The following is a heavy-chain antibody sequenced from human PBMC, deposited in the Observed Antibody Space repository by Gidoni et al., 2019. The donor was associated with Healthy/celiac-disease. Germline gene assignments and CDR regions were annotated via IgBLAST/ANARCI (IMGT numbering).Heavy chain of an antibody. CDR1: GFTFSSYG. J-gene: IGHJ6*02. CDR2: ISYDGSNK. D-gene: IGHD5-18*01. V-gene: IGHV3-30*18. Sequence: QVQLVESGGGVVQPGRSLRLSCAASGFTFSSYGMHWVRQAPGKGLEWVAVISYDGSNKYYADSVKGRFTISRDNSKNTLYLQMNSLRAEDTAVYYCAKDHRQARIEPYYYYYGMDVWGQGTTVTVSS. CDR3: AKDHRQARIEPYYYYYGMDV.